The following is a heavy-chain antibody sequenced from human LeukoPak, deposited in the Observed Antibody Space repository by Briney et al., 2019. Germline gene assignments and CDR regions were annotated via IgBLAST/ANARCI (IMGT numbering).Heavy chain of an antibody. CDR2: INPNSGGT. CDR1: GYTSTAYY. J-gene: IGHJ4*02. Sequence: ASVKVSCKASGYTSTAYYIHWVRQAPGQGLEWMGWINPNSGGTNYVQKFQGRVTMTRDTSINIAYMELSRLTSDDTAIYYCARGSANVVVPAASLEDWGQGTLVTVSS. D-gene: IGHD2-2*01. V-gene: IGHV1-2*02. CDR3: ARGSANVVVPAASLED.